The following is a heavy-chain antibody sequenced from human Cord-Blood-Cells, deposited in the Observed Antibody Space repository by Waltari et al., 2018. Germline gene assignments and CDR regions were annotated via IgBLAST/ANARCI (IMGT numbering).Heavy chain of an antibody. D-gene: IGHD6-13*01. CDR2: IYYSGST. V-gene: IGHV4-31*03. J-gene: IGHJ3*02. CDR1: GGSISSGGYY. CDR3: ARLGDEYSSSWYAFDI. Sequence: QVQLQESGPGLVKTSQTLSLTCTVSGGSISSGGYYWSWIRKHPGKGLEWIGYIYYSGSTYYNPSLKSRVTISVDTSKNQFSLKLSSVTAADTAVYYCARLGDEYSSSWYAFDIWGQGTMVTVSS.